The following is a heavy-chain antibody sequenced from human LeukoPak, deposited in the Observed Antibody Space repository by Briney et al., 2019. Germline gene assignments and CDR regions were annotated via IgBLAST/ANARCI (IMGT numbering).Heavy chain of an antibody. V-gene: IGHV3-7*01. CDR1: GFTFNNYW. Sequence: GGSLRLSCAASGFTFNNYWMIWVRQAPGRGLEGVANIKEDGTKKNYVDSVKGRFTISRDDAKNPLYLQMNSLRVEDTAVYYCARGGYSHGTNWFDPWGQGTLVTVSS. CDR3: ARGGYSHGTNWFDP. J-gene: IGHJ5*02. D-gene: IGHD5-18*01. CDR2: IKEDGTKK.